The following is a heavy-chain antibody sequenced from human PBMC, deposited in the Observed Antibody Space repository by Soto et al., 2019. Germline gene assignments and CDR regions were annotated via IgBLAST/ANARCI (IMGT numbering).Heavy chain of an antibody. V-gene: IGHV1-18*04. J-gene: IGHJ4*02. CDR3: ARDPVWGSYRSHLDY. CDR2: ISAYNGNT. D-gene: IGHD3-16*02. Sequence: GASVKVSCKASGYTFTSYGISWVRQAPGQGLEWMGWISAYNGNTNYAQKLQGRVTMTTDTSTSTAYMELRSLRSDDTAVYYCARDPVWGSYRSHLDYWGQGTLVTVSS. CDR1: GYTFTSYG.